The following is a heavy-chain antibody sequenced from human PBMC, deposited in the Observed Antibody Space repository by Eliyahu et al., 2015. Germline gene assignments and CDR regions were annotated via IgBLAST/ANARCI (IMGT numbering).Heavy chain of an antibody. Sequence: QVQLQESGPGLVKPSEXLSLTCTVSGDSISSIYWSWIRPPAGKGLEWIGRIFPGGSTTYNPSLKSRVTMSIDTSKKQISLKLNSVTAADTAVYYCVSWSGETDYWGQGTLVTVSS. V-gene: IGHV4-4*07. D-gene: IGHD3-3*01. J-gene: IGHJ4*02. CDR1: GDSISSIY. CDR3: VSWSGETDY. CDR2: IFPGGST.